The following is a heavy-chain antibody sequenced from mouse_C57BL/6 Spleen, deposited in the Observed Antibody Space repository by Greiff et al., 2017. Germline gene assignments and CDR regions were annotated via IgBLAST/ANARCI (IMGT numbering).Heavy chain of an antibody. D-gene: IGHD1-1*01. V-gene: IGHV5-4*01. CDR1: GFTFSSYA. Sequence: EVQGVESGGGLVKPGGSLKLSCAASGFTFSSYAMSWVRQTPEKRLEWVATISDGGSYTYYPDNVKGRFTISRDKAKNNLYLQMSHLKAEDTAMYYCARDGSSYGYFDVWGTGTTVTVSS. CDR2: ISDGGSYT. CDR3: ARDGSSYGYFDV. J-gene: IGHJ1*03.